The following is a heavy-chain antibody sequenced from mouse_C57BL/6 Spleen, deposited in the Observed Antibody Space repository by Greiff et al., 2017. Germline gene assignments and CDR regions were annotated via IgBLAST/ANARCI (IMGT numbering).Heavy chain of an antibody. V-gene: IGHV3-6*01. CDR3: AREVYYDYPYYFDY. D-gene: IGHD2-4*01. CDR1: GYSITSGYY. Sequence: EVKVEESGPGLVKPSQSLSLTCSVTGYSITSGYYWNWIRQFPGNKLEWMGYISYDGSNNYNPSLKNRISITRDTSKNQFFLKLNSVTTEDTATYYCAREVYYDYPYYFDYWGQGTTRTVSS. J-gene: IGHJ2*01. CDR2: ISYDGSN.